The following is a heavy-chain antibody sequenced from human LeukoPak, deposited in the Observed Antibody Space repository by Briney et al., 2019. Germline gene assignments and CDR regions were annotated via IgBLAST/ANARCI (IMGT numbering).Heavy chain of an antibody. D-gene: IGHD6-19*01. CDR1: GFTFSSYG. V-gene: IGHV3-48*01. CDR3: ARALIAVAGTVDY. Sequence: GGSLRLSCAASGFTFSSYGMTWVRQAPGKGLEWVSYISSSSSTIYYADSVKGRFTISRDNAKNSLYLQLNSLRAEDTAVYYCARALIAVAGTVDYWGQGTLVTVSS. J-gene: IGHJ4*02. CDR2: ISSSSSTI.